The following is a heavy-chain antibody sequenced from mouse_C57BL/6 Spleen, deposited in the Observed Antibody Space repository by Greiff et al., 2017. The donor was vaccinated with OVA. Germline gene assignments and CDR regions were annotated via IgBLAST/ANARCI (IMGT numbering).Heavy chain of an antibody. Sequence: EVQRVESGGGLVQSGRSLRLSCATSGFTFSDFYMEWVRQAPGKGLEWIAASRNKANDYTTEYSASVKGRFIVSRDTSQSILYLQMNALRAEDTAIYYCARNYDGAMDYWGQGTSVTVSS. CDR2: SRNKANDYTT. CDR1: GFTFSDFY. J-gene: IGHJ4*01. V-gene: IGHV7-1*01. CDR3: ARNYDGAMDY. D-gene: IGHD2-4*01.